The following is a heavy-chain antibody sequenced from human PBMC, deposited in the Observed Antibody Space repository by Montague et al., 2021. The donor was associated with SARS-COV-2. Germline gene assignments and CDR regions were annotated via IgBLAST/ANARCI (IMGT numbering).Heavy chain of an antibody. CDR1: GGSISSYY. D-gene: IGHD3-9*01. CDR3: ARDSRTDFDWLFPDSGSYYYYMDV. J-gene: IGHJ6*03. Sequence: SETLSLTCTVSGGSISSYYWSWIRQPPGKGLEWIGNIYYSGSTNXXPSLKRRVTISVDTSTNQFSLMLSSVTAADTAVYYCARDSRTDFDWLFPDSGSYYYYMDVWGKGTTVTVSS. CDR2: IYYSGST. V-gene: IGHV4-59*01.